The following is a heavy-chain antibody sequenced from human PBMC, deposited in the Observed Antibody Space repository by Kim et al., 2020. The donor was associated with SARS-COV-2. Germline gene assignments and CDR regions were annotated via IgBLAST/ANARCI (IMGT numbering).Heavy chain of an antibody. V-gene: IGHV3-21*01. J-gene: IGHJ4*02. CDR3: ARERRSAGDFDY. CDR2: ISSNSEYI. D-gene: IGHD7-27*01. Sequence: GGSLRLSCAVSGFTFRSYSMNWVRQAPGKGLEWVSSISSNSEYIYYGDSVKGRFTISRDNAKNSLYLQLNSLRAEDTAVDYCARERRSAGDFDYWGQGTLVTVSS. CDR1: GFTFRSYS.